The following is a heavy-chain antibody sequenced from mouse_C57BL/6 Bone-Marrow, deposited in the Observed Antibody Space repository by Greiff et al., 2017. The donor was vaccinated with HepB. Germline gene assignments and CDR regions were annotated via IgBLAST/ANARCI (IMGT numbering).Heavy chain of an antibody. CDR3: TGTYYYGSSPHWDFDV. Sequence: EVKLVESGGGLVQPGGSMKLSCVASGFTFSNYWMNWVRQSPEKGLEWVAQIRLKSDNYATHYAESVKGRFTISRDDSKSSVYLQMNNLRAEDTGIYYCTGTYYYGSSPHWDFDVWGTGTTVTVSS. D-gene: IGHD1-1*01. CDR1: GFTFSNYW. J-gene: IGHJ1*03. V-gene: IGHV6-3*01. CDR2: IRLKSDNYAT.